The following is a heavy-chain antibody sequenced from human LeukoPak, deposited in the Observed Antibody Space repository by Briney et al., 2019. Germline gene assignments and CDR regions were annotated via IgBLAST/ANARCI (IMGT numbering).Heavy chain of an antibody. J-gene: IGHJ4*02. CDR2: IYTTGTT. CDR1: GGSISSYY. Sequence: PSETLSLTCTVSGGSISSYYWNWIRQPAGKGLEWIGRIYTTGTTDYNPSLKSRVTMSVDTSKNQFSLNLSSVTAADTAVCYCARGNPYYYDSSGSTFDYWGQGTLVTVSS. V-gene: IGHV4-4*07. CDR3: ARGNPYYYDSSGSTFDY. D-gene: IGHD3-22*01.